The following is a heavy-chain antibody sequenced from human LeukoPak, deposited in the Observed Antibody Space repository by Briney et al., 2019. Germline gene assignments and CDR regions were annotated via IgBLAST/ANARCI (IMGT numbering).Heavy chain of an antibody. CDR2: LSYTGKT. CDR1: GVSVSTSH. J-gene: IGHJ4*02. D-gene: IGHD2/OR15-2a*01. CDR3: SEGYFEPFDH. V-gene: IGHV4-59*02. Sequence: PSETLSLTCHVSGVSVSTSHWNWIRQRPGKGLEWIGCLSYTGKTDYNPSLKSRVSISLGSSNNHFSLKLTSVTAADTAVYYCSEGYFEPFDHWGQGILVTVSS.